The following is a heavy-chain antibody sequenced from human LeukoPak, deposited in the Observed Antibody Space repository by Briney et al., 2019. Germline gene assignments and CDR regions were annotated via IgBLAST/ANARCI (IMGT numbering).Heavy chain of an antibody. Sequence: PSETLSLTCTVSGYSISSGYYWGWIRQPPGKGLEWIGSIYHSGSTYYNPSLKSRVTISVDTSKNQFSLKLSSVTAADTAVYYCARGPNTAMVTEYYFDYWGQGTLVTVSS. D-gene: IGHD5-18*01. V-gene: IGHV4-38-2*02. CDR1: GYSISSGYY. CDR2: IYHSGST. CDR3: ARGPNTAMVTEYYFDY. J-gene: IGHJ4*02.